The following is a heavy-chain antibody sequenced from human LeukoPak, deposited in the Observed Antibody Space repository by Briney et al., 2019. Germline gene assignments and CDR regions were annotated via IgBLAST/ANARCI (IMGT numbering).Heavy chain of an antibody. CDR2: ISGDGGST. CDR3: AKEPVTSLDAEYFQH. D-gene: IGHD4-17*01. J-gene: IGHJ1*01. Sequence: GGSLRVSCAASGFTFDDYAMHWVRQAPGKGLEWVSLISGDGGSTYYADSVKGRFTISRDNSKNSLYLQMNSLRTEDTALYYCAKEPVTSLDAEYFQHWGQGTLVTVSS. V-gene: IGHV3-43*02. CDR1: GFTFDDYA.